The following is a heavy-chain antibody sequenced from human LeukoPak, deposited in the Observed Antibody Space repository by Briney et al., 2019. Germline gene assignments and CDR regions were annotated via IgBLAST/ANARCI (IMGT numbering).Heavy chain of an antibody. V-gene: IGHV1-69*06. Sequence: SVKVSCKASGGTSSNYAINCMRQAPGQGLEWMGRIIPIFGTANYAQKFQGRVTMTADKSTRTAYMDLSSLRSEDTAIYYCARDLDYWGQGTLVTVSS. CDR3: ARDLDY. J-gene: IGHJ4*02. CDR1: GGTSSNYA. CDR2: IIPIFGTA.